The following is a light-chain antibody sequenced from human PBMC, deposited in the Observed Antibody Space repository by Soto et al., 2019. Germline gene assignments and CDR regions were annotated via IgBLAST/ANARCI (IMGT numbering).Light chain of an antibody. CDR3: QQYNNWRT. J-gene: IGKJ5*01. V-gene: IGKV3D-15*01. Sequence: ENVLTKSPGTLSLSPGERATLSCRASQSVSSNLAWYQQKPGQAPRLLIYGASTRATGIPARFSGSGSGTEFTLTISGLQSEDFAVYYCQQYNNWRTFGQGTRLEVK. CDR1: QSVSSN. CDR2: GAS.